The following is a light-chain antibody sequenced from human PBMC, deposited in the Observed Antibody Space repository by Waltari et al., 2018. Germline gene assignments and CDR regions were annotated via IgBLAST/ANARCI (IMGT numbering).Light chain of an antibody. V-gene: IGKV2-30*02. CDR1: QSLVHSDGNTY. J-gene: IGKJ1*01. CDR3: MQSIHGPWT. CDR2: KVS. Sequence: DVVMTQSPLSLPVTLGQPASLSCKSSQSLVHSDGNTYLTWFHQRPGQSPRRLIYKVSNRESGVPDRFSGSGSGTDFTRKISRVEAEDVGVYYCMQSIHGPWTFGQGTKVEIK.